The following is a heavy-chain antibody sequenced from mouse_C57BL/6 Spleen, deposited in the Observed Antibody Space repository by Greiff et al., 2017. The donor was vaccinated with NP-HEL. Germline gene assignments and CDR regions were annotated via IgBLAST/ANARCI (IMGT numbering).Heavy chain of an antibody. Sequence: EVHLVESGGGLVQPKGSLKLSCAASGFSFNTYAMNWVRQAPGKGLEWVARIRSKSNNYATYYADSVKDRFTISRDDSESMLYLQMNNLKTEDTAMYYCVRQAPFYYFDYWGQGTTLTVSS. J-gene: IGHJ2*01. CDR1: GFSFNTYA. CDR3: VRQAPFYYFDY. CDR2: IRSKSNNYAT. V-gene: IGHV10-1*01.